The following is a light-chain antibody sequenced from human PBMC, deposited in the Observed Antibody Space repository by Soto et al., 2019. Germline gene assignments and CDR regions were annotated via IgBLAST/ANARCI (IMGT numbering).Light chain of an antibody. CDR2: GDN. CDR3: QSYDISLHNYV. Sequence: QSALTQPAYVSGSPGQSITISCTGTSSDVGGYNYVSWYQQHPGKAPKLMIYGDNNRPSGVPDRFSGSKSGTSASLAITRLQAEDEADYYCQSYDISLHNYVFGTGTKFNV. V-gene: IGLV2-14*01. CDR1: SSDVGGYNY. J-gene: IGLJ1*01.